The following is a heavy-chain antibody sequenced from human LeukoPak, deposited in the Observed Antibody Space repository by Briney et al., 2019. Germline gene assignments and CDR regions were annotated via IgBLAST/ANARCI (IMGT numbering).Heavy chain of an antibody. D-gene: IGHD4-17*01. CDR1: GFTFSSYA. Sequence: GGSLRLSCAASGFTFSSYAMSWVRQAPGKGLEWVSSISSSSSYIYYADSVKGRFTISRDNAKNSLYLQMNSLRAEDTAVYYCAVLHDYGDYQSAFDIWGQGTMVTVSS. CDR2: ISSSSSYI. CDR3: AVLHDYGDYQSAFDI. V-gene: IGHV3-21*01. J-gene: IGHJ3*02.